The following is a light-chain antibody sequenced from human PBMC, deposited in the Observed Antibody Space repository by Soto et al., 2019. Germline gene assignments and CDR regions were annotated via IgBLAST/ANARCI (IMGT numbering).Light chain of an antibody. Sequence: EIVMTQSPATLSVSPGERATLSCRASQSVSNNLAWYQQKPGQAPRLVIYGASTRATGIPARFSGSGSGTDFPLPISRLQAEDFAVYYCQQYNNWPPITFGPGTKVDI. V-gene: IGKV3D-15*01. CDR1: QSVSNN. J-gene: IGKJ3*01. CDR3: QQYNNWPPIT. CDR2: GAS.